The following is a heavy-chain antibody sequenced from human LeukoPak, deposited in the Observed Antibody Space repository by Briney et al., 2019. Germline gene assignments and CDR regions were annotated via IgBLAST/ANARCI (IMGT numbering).Heavy chain of an antibody. V-gene: IGHV3-33*08. CDR1: GFTFSSYA. CDR2: IWYDGSNK. J-gene: IGHJ4*02. D-gene: IGHD6-13*01. Sequence: GGSLRLSCAASGFTFSSYAMSWVRQAPGKGLEWVAVIWYDGSNKYYADSVKGRFTISRDNSKNTLYLQMNSLRAEDTAVYYCARDLTAAAENFDYWGQGTLVTVSS. CDR3: ARDLTAAAENFDY.